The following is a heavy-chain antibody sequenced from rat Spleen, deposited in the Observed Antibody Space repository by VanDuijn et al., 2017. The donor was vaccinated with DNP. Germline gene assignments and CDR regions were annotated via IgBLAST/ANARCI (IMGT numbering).Heavy chain of an antibody. V-gene: IGHV2-19*01. CDR3: MNVAMDA. CDR1: GFSLPDYS. CDR2: ISSGGST. J-gene: IGHJ4*01. Sequence: QVQLKESGPDMVQPSQTLSLTCTASGFSLPDYSVHWVRQPPGKALDWIAAISSGGSTYSKSGLKSRLSISRDTSKSQVFLKMNSLQTEDTAIYFCMNVAMDAWGQGTSVTVSS.